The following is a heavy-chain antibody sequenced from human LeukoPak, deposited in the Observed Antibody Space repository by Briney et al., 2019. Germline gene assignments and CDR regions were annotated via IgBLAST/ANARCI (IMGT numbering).Heavy chain of an antibody. CDR3: ARGYRYDFWSGYYLPNY. V-gene: IGHV1-46*01. CDR1: GYTFPSYF. CDR2: INPTGGST. Sequence: ASVKVSCKASGYTFPSYFMHWVRQAPGQGLEWMGIINPTGGSTTYAQKFQGRVTITADESTSTAYMELSSLRSEDTAVYYCARGYRYDFWSGYYLPNYWGQGTLVTVSS. J-gene: IGHJ4*02. D-gene: IGHD3-3*01.